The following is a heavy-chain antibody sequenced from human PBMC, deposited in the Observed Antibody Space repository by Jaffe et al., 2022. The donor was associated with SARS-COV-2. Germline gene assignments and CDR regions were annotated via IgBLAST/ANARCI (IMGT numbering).Heavy chain of an antibody. CDR3: AASVNFDY. V-gene: IGHV3-43*01. CDR1: GFTFDDFD. Sequence: VQLVESGGVVVQPGGSLRLSCAASGFTFDDFDMHWIRQAPGKGLEWVSLINWNGDKIHYAASVQGRFTISRDNSKNSLYLQMNSLRTEDSALYFCAASVNFDYWGQGTLVTVSS. J-gene: IGHJ4*02. CDR2: INWNGDKI.